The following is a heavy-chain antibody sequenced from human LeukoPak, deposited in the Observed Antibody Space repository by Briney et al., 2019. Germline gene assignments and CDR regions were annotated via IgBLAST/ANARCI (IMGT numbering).Heavy chain of an antibody. CDR2: IYYSGST. V-gene: IGHV4-31*03. Sequence: SETLSLTCPVSGGFISSGGYYWSWIRQHPGKGLDWIGYIYYSGSTYYNPSLKSRFTISVDTSKDQFSLKLRSVTAADTAVYSCARDSRSEWSPSLGELSLFDYWGQGTLVTVSS. J-gene: IGHJ4*02. D-gene: IGHD3-16*02. CDR1: GGFISSGGYY. CDR3: ARDSRSEWSPSLGELSLFDY.